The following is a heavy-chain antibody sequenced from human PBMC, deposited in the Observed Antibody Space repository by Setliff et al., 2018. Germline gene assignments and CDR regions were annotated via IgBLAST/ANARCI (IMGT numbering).Heavy chain of an antibody. D-gene: IGHD3-10*01. Sequence: SETLSLTCTVSGGSLTGTSNYWAWIRQPPGKGLEWIGSVFYTEGTHYNESLKSRLAISLDTSKNQFSLRLSSVTAADTAVYYCANRGYDGSGKYYTLYFDYWGQGTLVTVSS. CDR2: VFYTEGT. J-gene: IGHJ4*02. V-gene: IGHV4-39*01. CDR1: GGSLTGTSNY. CDR3: ANRGYDGSGKYYTLYFDY.